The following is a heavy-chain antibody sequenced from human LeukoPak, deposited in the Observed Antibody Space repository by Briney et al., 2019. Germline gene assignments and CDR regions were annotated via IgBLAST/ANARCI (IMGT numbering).Heavy chain of an antibody. CDR2: IYTSGST. CDR1: GGSISSYY. V-gene: IGHV4-4*07. J-gene: IGHJ4*02. D-gene: IGHD3-10*01. CDR3: AREGYFYYGSGSYYIDY. Sequence: SETLSLTCTVSGGSISSYYWSWIRQPAGKGLEWIRRIYTSGSTNYNPSLKSRVTMSVDTSKNQFSLKLSSVTAADTAVYYCAREGYFYYGSGSYYIDYWGQGTLVTVSS.